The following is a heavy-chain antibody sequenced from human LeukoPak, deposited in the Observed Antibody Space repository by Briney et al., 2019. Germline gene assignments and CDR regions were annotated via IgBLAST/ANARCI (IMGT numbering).Heavy chain of an antibody. CDR2: ISYEDGTTK. J-gene: IGHJ5*02. V-gene: IGHV3-30*04. CDR1: GFSFRSYA. Sequence: GRSLRLSCAASGFSFRSYAMQWVRQAPGKGLEWVGVISYEDGTTKYYADSVKGRFIISRDNAKNSLYLQMNSLRAEDTAVYYCASSGFDPWGQGTLVTVSS. CDR3: ASSGFDP.